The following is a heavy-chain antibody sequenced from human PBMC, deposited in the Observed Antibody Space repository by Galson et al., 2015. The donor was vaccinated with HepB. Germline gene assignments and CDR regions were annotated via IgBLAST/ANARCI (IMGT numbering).Heavy chain of an antibody. J-gene: IGHJ6*02. V-gene: IGHV1-46*03. CDR1: GYKFTNYN. CDR3: SRFDYYFGLDV. CDR2: INPRGGDT. Sequence: SVKDSCKAPGYKFTNYNIHWIRQAPGQGLEWMARINPRGGDTTFSQTFRDRVTVTSEPSTSTVYMEMNSLPSEDAAVYYCSRFDYYFGLDVWGQGTTVIFSS.